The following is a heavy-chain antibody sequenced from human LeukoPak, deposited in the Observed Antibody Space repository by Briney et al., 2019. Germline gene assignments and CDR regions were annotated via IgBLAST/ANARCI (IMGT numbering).Heavy chain of an antibody. J-gene: IGHJ4*02. D-gene: IGHD4-17*01. V-gene: IGHV1-69*04. CDR1: GGTFSTYA. Sequence: SVKVSCRASGGTFSTYAITGFRQAPGQGLEWMGRIIPILGIANYAQKFQGRVTITADKSTSTAYMELSSLRSEDTAVYYCARVHYGDHFDCWGRGTLATVSS. CDR3: ARVHYGDHFDC. CDR2: IIPILGIA.